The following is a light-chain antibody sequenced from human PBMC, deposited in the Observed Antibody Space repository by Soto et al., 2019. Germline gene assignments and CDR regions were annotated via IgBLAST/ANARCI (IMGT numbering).Light chain of an antibody. J-gene: IGLJ2*01. V-gene: IGLV3-21*04. Sequence: SYELTQPPSVSVAPGKTASISWGGNNIGSKGVHCYQQKPGQAPVLVIYSDTDLPPVIPERFSGSNSANLATLTISRVEAGDEADYYCQVWDSGSAHVVFGGGTKLTVL. CDR3: QVWDSGSAHVV. CDR2: SDT. CDR1: NIGSKG.